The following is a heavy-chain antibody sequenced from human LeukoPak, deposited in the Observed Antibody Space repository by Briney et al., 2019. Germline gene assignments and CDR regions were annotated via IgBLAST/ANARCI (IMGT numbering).Heavy chain of an antibody. V-gene: IGHV4-59*01. J-gene: IGHJ6*02. D-gene: IGHD6-6*01. CDR3: ARGRAARPWYYYGMDV. CDR2: IYYSGST. Sequence: KPSETLSLTCTVSGGSISSYYWSWIRQPPGKGLEWIGYIYYSGSTNYNPSLKSRVTISVDTSKNQFSLKLSSVTAADTAVYYCARGRAARPWYYYGMDVWGQGTTVTVSS. CDR1: GGSISSYY.